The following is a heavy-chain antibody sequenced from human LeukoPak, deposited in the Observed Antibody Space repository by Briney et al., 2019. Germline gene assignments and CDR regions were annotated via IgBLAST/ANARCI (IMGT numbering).Heavy chain of an antibody. J-gene: IGHJ4*02. CDR3: ARGKSSWLFDN. D-gene: IGHD6-13*01. CDR2: ISTYNGNT. CDR1: GYSFTTYG. V-gene: IGHV1-18*01. Sequence: ASVKVSCKASGYSFTTYGISWVRQAPGQGLEWMGWISTYNGNTDYAQNLQGRVTITRDTSTSTGYMELRSLRSDDTAVYYCARGKSSWLFDNWGQGTLVTVSS.